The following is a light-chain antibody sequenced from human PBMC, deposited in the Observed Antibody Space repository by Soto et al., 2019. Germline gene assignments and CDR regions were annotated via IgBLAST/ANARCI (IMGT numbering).Light chain of an antibody. CDR1: QSVSSSY. CDR3: QQYGSSPLT. V-gene: IGKV3-20*01. J-gene: IGKJ1*01. Sequence: EIVLTQSPGTLSLSPGERATLSCRASQSVSSSYLAWYQQKPGQAPRLLIYGASSSATGIPDRFSGSGSGTDFTLTRSRLETEDFAVYYCQQYGSSPLTFGQGTKVEIK. CDR2: GAS.